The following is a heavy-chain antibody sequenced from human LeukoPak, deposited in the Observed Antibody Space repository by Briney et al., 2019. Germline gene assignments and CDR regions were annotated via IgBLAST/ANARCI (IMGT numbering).Heavy chain of an antibody. D-gene: IGHD6-6*01. V-gene: IGHV3-43*01. CDR1: GFTFDDYT. CDR2: ISWDGGST. Sequence: GGSLRLSCAASGFTFDDYTMHWVRQAPGKGLEWVSLISWDGGSTYYADSVKGRFTISRENSKNSLYLQMNSLRTEDTALYYCAKEAIAARPGYYYGMDVWGQGTTVTVSS. J-gene: IGHJ6*02. CDR3: AKEAIAARPGYYYGMDV.